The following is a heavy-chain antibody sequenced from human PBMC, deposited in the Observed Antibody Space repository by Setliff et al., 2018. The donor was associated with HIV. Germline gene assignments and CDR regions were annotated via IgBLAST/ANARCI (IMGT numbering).Heavy chain of an antibody. CDR2: IDHSGST. D-gene: IGHD1-7*01. CDR3: ARDRSNWNYGKNYMDV. J-gene: IGHJ6*03. CDR1: GGSVSGYY. Sequence: PSETLSLTCAVYGGSVSGYYWSWIRQPPGKGLEWLGEIDHSGSTNYNPSLKSQVTISVDTSKNQFSLKLSSVTAADTAVYYCARDRSNWNYGKNYMDVWGKGTTVTVSS. V-gene: IGHV4-34*01.